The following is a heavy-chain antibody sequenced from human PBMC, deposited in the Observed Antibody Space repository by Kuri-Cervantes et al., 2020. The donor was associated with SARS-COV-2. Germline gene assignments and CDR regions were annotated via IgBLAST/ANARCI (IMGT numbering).Heavy chain of an antibody. CDR2: IKQDGSEK. Sequence: GGSLRLSCAASGMIFSRYWMSWVRQAPGKGLEWVANIKQDGSEKYYVDSVKGRFTISRDNAKNSLYMQMNSLRAEDTAVYYCASSPRYALDIWGQGTMVTVSS. CDR1: GMIFSRYW. V-gene: IGHV3-7*01. CDR3: ASSPRYALDI. D-gene: IGHD6-6*01. J-gene: IGHJ3*02.